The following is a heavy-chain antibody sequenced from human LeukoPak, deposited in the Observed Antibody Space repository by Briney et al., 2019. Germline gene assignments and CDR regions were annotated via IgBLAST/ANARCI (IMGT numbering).Heavy chain of an antibody. V-gene: IGHV3-53*01. Sequence: GGSLRLSCAASGFIFSSYAMSWVRQAPGKGLEWVSVIYSGGSTYYADSVKGRFTISRDNSKNTLYLQMNSLRAEDTAVYYCARVQSGGFDYWGQGTLVTVSS. J-gene: IGHJ4*02. CDR1: GFIFSSYA. D-gene: IGHD3-10*01. CDR3: ARVQSGGFDY. CDR2: IYSGGST.